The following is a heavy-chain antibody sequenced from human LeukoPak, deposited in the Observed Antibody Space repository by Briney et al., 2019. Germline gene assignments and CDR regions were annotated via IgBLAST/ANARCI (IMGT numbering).Heavy chain of an antibody. CDR2: IYYSGNT. Sequence: PSETLSLTCTVSGGSISTYHWSWIRQSPGKGLEWIGYIYYSGNTNKNPSLKSRLIISVDTSKNQFSLRLSSVTAADTAVYYCARVGDGNFDYWGQGTLVTVSS. CDR3: ARVGDGNFDY. V-gene: IGHV4-59*01. CDR1: GGSISTYH. J-gene: IGHJ4*02.